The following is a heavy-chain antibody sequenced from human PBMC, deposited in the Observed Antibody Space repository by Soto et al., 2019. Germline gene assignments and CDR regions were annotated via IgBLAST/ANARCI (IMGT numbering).Heavy chain of an antibody. J-gene: IGHJ5*02. CDR1: GDSVSGNGVA. CDR3: AKADLTSGTLWFGP. D-gene: IGHD2-15*01. V-gene: IGHV6-1*01. Sequence: PSQTLSLTCVISGDSVSGNGVAWNWIRQSPSRGLEWLGRTYYKSKWYYNYAASVKSRITIRPDTSKNQFSLRLNSVSPEDTAVYYCAKADLTSGTLWFGPWGQGTLVTVSS. CDR2: TYYKSKWYY.